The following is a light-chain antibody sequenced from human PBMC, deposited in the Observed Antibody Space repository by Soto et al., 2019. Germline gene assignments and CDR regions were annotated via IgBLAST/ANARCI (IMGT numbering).Light chain of an antibody. CDR3: CSYAGATMYV. Sequence: CSLTQPASVSGSAGQSITISCTGTTSDVGSYNVVSWYQQYPGKAPKLIIYEISKRPSGVSNRFSGSKSGNTASLTISGLQAEDEADYYCCSYAGATMYVFGTGTKVTVL. J-gene: IGLJ1*01. CDR2: EIS. V-gene: IGLV2-23*02. CDR1: TSDVGSYNV.